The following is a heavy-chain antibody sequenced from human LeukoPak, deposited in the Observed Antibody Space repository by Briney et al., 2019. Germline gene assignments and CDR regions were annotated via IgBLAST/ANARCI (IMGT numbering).Heavy chain of an antibody. Sequence: PGGSLRLSCAASGFTFSSYWMSWVRQAPGKGLEWVANIKQDGSEKYYVDSVKGRFTISRDNAKNSLYLQMNSLRAEDTAVYYCARDPSHCTGGRLCDYWGQGTLVTVSS. CDR1: GFTFSSYW. CDR3: ARDPSHCTGGRLCDY. V-gene: IGHV3-7*01. J-gene: IGHJ4*02. D-gene: IGHD2-8*02. CDR2: IKQDGSEK.